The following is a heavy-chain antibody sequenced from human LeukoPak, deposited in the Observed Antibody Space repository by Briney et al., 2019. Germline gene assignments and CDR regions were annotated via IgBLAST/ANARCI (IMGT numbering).Heavy chain of an antibody. V-gene: IGHV1-18*01. CDR3: ARHRQKWSRDAFDI. CDR2: ISAYNGNT. D-gene: IGHD2-15*01. J-gene: IGHJ3*02. Sequence: ASVKVSCKASGYTFTSYGISWVRQAPGQGLEWMGWISAYNGNTNYAQKLQGRVTMTTDTSTSTAYMELSSLKASDTAMYYCARHRQKWSRDAFDIWGQGTMVTVSS. CDR1: GYTFTSYG.